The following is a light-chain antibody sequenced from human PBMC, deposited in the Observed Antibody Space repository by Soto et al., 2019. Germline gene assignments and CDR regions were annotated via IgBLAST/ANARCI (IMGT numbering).Light chain of an antibody. CDR1: QGISSY. V-gene: IGKV1-9*01. CDR3: QQASSFPLT. Sequence: IKLTQSPFFLSACAGDRVTITCRASQGISSYLVWYQQKAVKAPKLLIYAASSLQSGVPSRFSGSASGTYFTLTISSLQPEDFATYYCQQASSFPLTFGQGTRLEIK. CDR2: AAS. J-gene: IGKJ5*01.